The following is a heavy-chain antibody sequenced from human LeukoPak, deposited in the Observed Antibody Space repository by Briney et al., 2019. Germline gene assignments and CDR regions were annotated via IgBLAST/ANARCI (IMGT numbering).Heavy chain of an antibody. J-gene: IGHJ5*02. V-gene: IGHV4-39*01. CDR1: GGSISSSSYY. D-gene: IGHD6-25*01. CDR3: AGRNPAHWFDP. CDR2: IYYSGST. Sequence: SETLSLTCTVSGGSISSSSYYWGWIRQPPGKGLEWIGSIYYSGSTYYNPSLKSRVTISVDTSKNQFSLKLSSVTAADTAVYYCAGRNPAHWFDPWGQGTLVTVSS.